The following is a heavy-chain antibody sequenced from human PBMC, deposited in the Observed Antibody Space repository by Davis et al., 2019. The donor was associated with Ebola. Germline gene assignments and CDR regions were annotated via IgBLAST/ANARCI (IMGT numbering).Heavy chain of an antibody. CDR3: AREVFVVVTSEGPYYYYYGMDV. Sequence: PGGSLRLSCAASGFIFSSYSMNWVRQAPGKGLEWVSSISSSSSYIYYADSVKGRFTISRDNAKNSLYLQMNSLRSDDTAVYYCAREVFVVVTSEGPYYYYYGMDVWGQGTTVTVSS. CDR1: GFIFSSYS. V-gene: IGHV3-21*04. D-gene: IGHD3-3*01. CDR2: ISSSSSYI. J-gene: IGHJ6*02.